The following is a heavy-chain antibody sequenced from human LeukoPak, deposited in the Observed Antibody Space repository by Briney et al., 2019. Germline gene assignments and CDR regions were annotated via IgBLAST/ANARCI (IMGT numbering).Heavy chain of an antibody. CDR3: ARNNYGSGSPYDY. CDR1: GFTFSSYW. D-gene: IGHD3-10*01. V-gene: IGHV3-7*03. CDR2: IKQDGSEK. J-gene: IGHJ4*02. Sequence: GGSLRLSCAASGFTFSSYWMSWVRQAPGKGLEWVANIKQDGSEKYYVDSVKGRFTISRDNAKNSLYLQMNSLRAEDTAVYYCARNNYGSGSPYDYWGQGTLVTVSS.